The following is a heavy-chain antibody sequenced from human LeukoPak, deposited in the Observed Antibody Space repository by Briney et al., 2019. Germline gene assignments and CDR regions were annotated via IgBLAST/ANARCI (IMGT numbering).Heavy chain of an antibody. Sequence: SVKVSCKASGGTFSSYAISWVRQAPGQGLEWMGRIIPILGIANYAQKFQGRVTITADKSTSTAYMELSSLRSEDTAVYYCATSGVFGELLYPGYWGQGTLVTVSS. J-gene: IGHJ4*02. D-gene: IGHD3-10*01. CDR2: IIPILGIA. V-gene: IGHV1-69*04. CDR3: ATSGVFGELLYPGY. CDR1: GGTFSSYA.